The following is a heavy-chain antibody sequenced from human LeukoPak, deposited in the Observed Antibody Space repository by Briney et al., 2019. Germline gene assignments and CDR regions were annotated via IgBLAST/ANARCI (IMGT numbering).Heavy chain of an antibody. J-gene: IGHJ4*02. V-gene: IGHV5-10-1*01. Sequence: GESLKIPCKGSGYSFTSYWISWVRQMPGKGLEWMGRIDPSDSYTNYSPSFQGHVTISADKSISTAYLQWSSLKASDTAMYYCARVPVDASSFDYWGQGTLVTVSS. CDR3: ARVPVDASSFDY. CDR2: IDPSDSYT. CDR1: GYSFTSYW. D-gene: IGHD2-2*01.